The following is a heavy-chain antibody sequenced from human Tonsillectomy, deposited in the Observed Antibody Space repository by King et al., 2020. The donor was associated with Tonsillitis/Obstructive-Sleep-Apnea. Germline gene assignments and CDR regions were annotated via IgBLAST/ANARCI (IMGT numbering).Heavy chain of an antibody. CDR1: GVSISSYY. D-gene: IGHD2-21*01. J-gene: IGHJ1*01. CDR2: IYNTRTT. V-gene: IGHV4-59*01. CDR3: ARFAYCGGDCYSGHFQH. Sequence: VQLQESGPGLVKPSETLSLTCTVSGVSISSYYWSWIRQPPGKGLEWIGYIYNTRTTSYNPSPKTRVAMSVDTSKNQFSLKLTSVTAADTAVYYCARFAYCGGDCYSGHFQHWGQGTLVTVSS.